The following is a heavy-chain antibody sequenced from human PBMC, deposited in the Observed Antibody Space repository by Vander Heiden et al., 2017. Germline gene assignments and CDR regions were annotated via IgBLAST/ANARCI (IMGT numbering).Heavy chain of an antibody. CDR1: GGSVSSGSYY. Sequence: QVQLQESGPGLVKPSETLSLTCTVSGGSVSSGSYYWSWIRQPPGKGLEWIGYIYYSGSTNYNPSLKSRVTISVDTSKNQFSLKLSSVTAADTAVYYCAREAFYYYDSSGGGVDYWGQGTLVTVSS. D-gene: IGHD3-22*01. CDR3: AREAFYYYDSSGGGVDY. V-gene: IGHV4-61*01. CDR2: IYYSGST. J-gene: IGHJ4*02.